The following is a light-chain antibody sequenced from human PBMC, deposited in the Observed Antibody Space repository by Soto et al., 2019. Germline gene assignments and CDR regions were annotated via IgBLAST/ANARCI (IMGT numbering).Light chain of an antibody. V-gene: IGKV3-11*01. CDR3: QQRDSWPIT. Sequence: EMVLMQSPGTLSLSPGERATLSCRASQTLRRTYIAWYQQKPGQAPRLLIYDASNRATGIPARFSGSGSGTDLTLTINSLEPDDFAVYYCQQRDSWPITFGQGTRLEIK. J-gene: IGKJ5*01. CDR1: QTLRRTY. CDR2: DAS.